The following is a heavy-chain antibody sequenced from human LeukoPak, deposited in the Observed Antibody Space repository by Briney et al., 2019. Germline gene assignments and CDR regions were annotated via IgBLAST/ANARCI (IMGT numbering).Heavy chain of an antibody. D-gene: IGHD6-13*01. V-gene: IGHV3-21*01. CDR1: GFTFSSYS. Sequence: KTGGSLRLSCAASGFTFSSYSMNWVRQAPGKGLEWVSSISSSSSYIYYADSVKGRFTISRDNSKNTLYLQMGSLRAEDMAVYYCARYSSSWYGFDYWGQGTLVTVSS. CDR3: ARYSSSWYGFDY. CDR2: ISSSSSYI. J-gene: IGHJ4*02.